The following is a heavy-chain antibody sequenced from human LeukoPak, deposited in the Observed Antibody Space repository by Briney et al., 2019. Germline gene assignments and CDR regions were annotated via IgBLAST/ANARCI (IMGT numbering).Heavy chain of an antibody. CDR3: AKKDGRSGLGYSGYFDY. CDR2: ISSSSSYI. Sequence: PGGSLRLSCAASGFTFSSYSMNWVRQAPGKGLEWVSSISSSSSYIYYADSVKGRFTISRDNAKNSLYLQMNSLRAEDTAVYYCAKKDGRSGLGYSGYFDYWGQGTLVTVSS. J-gene: IGHJ4*02. D-gene: IGHD2-15*01. V-gene: IGHV3-21*01. CDR1: GFTFSSYS.